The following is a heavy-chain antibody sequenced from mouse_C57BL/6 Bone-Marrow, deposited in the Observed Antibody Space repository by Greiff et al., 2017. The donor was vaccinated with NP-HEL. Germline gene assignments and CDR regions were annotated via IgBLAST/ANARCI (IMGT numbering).Heavy chain of an antibody. CDR3: AREGNYYGFDY. V-gene: IGHV1-42*01. Sequence: EVQLQQSGPELVKPGASVKISCKASGYSFTGYYMNWVKQSPEQSLEWIGEINPSTGGTTYNQKFKAKATLTVDKSSSTADMQLKSLTSEDSAVYYCAREGNYYGFDYWGQGTTLTVSS. J-gene: IGHJ2*01. CDR1: GYSFTGYY. D-gene: IGHD1-1*01. CDR2: INPSTGGT.